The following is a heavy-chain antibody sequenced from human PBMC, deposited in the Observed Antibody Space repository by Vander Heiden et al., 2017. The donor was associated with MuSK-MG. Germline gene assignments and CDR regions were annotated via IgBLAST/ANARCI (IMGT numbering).Heavy chain of an antibody. J-gene: IGHJ4*02. CDR3: AHRLLRRSGGQEFDY. CDR1: GFSPTTSQVG. CDR2: IFWNDDK. V-gene: IGHV2-5*01. Sequence: QITLKESGPTLVKPTQTLTLTCTFSGFSPTTSQVGVAWIRQPPGKALEWLAMIFWNDDKRYSPSLKSRLTITKDTSKNQVVLTMTNMDPVDTATYYCAHRLLRRSGGQEFDYWGQGTVVTVSS. D-gene: IGHD2-8*02.